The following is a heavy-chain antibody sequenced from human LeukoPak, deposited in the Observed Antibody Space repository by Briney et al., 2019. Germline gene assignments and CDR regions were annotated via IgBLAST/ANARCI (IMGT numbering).Heavy chain of an antibody. CDR2: ISSDGNSK. J-gene: IGHJ4*02. CDR3: ARETRWDFDY. D-gene: IGHD5-24*01. Sequence: GGSLRLSCAASGFSFSGYFMTWVRQAPGKGLEWIAFISSDGNSKYYADSVRGRFTISRDNAKNSLYLQMNSLRAEDTAVYYCARETRWDFDYWGQGALVSVSS. CDR1: GFSFSGYF. V-gene: IGHV3-11*04.